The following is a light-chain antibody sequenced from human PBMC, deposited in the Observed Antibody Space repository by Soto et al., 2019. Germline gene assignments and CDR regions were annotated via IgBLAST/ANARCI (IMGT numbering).Light chain of an antibody. CDR1: QPISDY. Sequence: VQMTQSPAALSASVGDRVTITCRTSQPISDYLNWYQQKPGKAPKLLIYDASNLERGVPSRFSGSGSGTEYTFTISSLQAEDNGTYYCQQYENLPLTFGGGTKVDIK. CDR3: QQYENLPLT. J-gene: IGKJ4*01. V-gene: IGKV1-33*01. CDR2: DAS.